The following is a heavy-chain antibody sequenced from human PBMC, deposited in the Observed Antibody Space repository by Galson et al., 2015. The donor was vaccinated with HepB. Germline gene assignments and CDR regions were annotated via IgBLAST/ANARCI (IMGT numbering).Heavy chain of an antibody. D-gene: IGHD3-16*02. CDR2: INPSGGST. CDR1: GYTFASYF. CDR3: ARGYVWGSYRYLDY. V-gene: IGHV1-46*04. Sequence: SVKVSCKASGYTFASYFMHWVRRAPGQGLEWVGVINPSGGSTSYAQMLQGGVTVTRDTSTSTVYMELSSLRSDDTAVYYCARGYVWGSYRYLDYWGQGTLVTVSS. J-gene: IGHJ4*02.